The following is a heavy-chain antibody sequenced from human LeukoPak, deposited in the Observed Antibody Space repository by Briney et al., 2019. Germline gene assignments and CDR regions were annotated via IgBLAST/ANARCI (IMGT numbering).Heavy chain of an antibody. CDR1: GFTFSSYG. J-gene: IGHJ2*01. CDR2: IRYDGSNK. V-gene: IGHV3-30*02. Sequence: GGSLRLSCAASGFTFSSYGMHWVRQAPGKGLEWVAFIRYDGSNKYYADSVKGRFTISRDNSRNTLNLQMNSLRAEDTAVYYCAKDTASSWWYFDLWGRGTLVTVSS. D-gene: IGHD5-18*01. CDR3: AKDTASSWWYFDL.